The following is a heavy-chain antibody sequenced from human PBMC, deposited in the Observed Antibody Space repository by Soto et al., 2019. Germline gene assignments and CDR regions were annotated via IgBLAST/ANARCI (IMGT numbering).Heavy chain of an antibody. Sequence: ASVKVSCKASGYTFTGYYMHWVLQAPGQGLEWMGWINPNSGGTNYAQKFQGWVTMTRDTSISTAYMELSRLRSDDTAVYYCARDRSWSKRGSRYYYGMDVWGQGTTVTVSS. J-gene: IGHJ6*02. CDR3: ARDRSWSKRGSRYYYGMDV. V-gene: IGHV1-2*04. CDR1: GYTFTGYY. D-gene: IGHD6-13*01. CDR2: INPNSGGT.